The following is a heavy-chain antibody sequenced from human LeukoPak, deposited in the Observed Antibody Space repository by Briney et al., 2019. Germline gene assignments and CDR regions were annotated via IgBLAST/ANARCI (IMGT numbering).Heavy chain of an antibody. J-gene: IGHJ4*02. CDR2: IRKDGSDK. Sequence: GGSLRLSCAASGFTFSSYSMHWVRQAPGKGLEWVGNIRKDGSDKYYIDSVKGRFTISRDNAKNSLYVQMNSLRAEDTAVYYCVGGPGYWGQGTLVTVSS. V-gene: IGHV3-7*01. CDR3: VGGPGY. D-gene: IGHD3-10*01. CDR1: GFTFSSYS.